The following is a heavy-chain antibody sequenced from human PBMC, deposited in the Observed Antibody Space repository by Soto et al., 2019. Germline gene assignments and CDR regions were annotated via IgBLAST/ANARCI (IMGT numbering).Heavy chain of an antibody. CDR3: AKDSFGWLQLPGDY. CDR2: ISWNSGSI. J-gene: IGHJ4*02. V-gene: IGHV3-9*01. D-gene: IGHD4-4*01. Sequence: EVQLVESGGGLVQPGRSLRLSCAASGFTFDDYAMHWVRQAPGKGLEWVSGISWNSGSIGYADSVKGRFTISRDNAKNSLYLQMNSLRAEDTALYYCAKDSFGWLQLPGDYWGQGTLVTVSS. CDR1: GFTFDDYA.